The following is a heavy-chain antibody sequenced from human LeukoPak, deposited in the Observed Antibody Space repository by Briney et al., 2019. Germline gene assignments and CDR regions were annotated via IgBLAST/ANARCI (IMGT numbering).Heavy chain of an antibody. CDR2: TYYRSKWYN. CDR3: ARVSGASSKATDY. Sequence: SQTLSLTCAISGDTFSSNSATWAWIRQSPSRGLEWLGRTYYRSKWYNDYAVSVKSRITINPDTSKNQFSLQLNSVTPEDTAVYYCARVSGASSKATDYWGQGTLVTVSS. CDR1: GDTFSSNSAT. V-gene: IGHV6-1*01. D-gene: IGHD2-15*01. J-gene: IGHJ4*02.